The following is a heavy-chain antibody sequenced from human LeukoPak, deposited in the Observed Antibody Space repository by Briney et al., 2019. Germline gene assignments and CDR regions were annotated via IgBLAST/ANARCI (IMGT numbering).Heavy chain of an antibody. D-gene: IGHD2-2*03. CDR3: TRLDIVVVPADNDAFDI. J-gene: IGHJ3*02. Sequence: PGGPLKLSCAASGFTFSGSAMHWVRQASGKGLEWVGRIRSKANSYATAYAASVKGRFTISRDDSKNTAYLQMNSLKTEDTAVYYCTRLDIVVVPADNDAFDIWGQGTMVTVSS. CDR1: GFTFSGSA. CDR2: IRSKANSYAT. V-gene: IGHV3-73*01.